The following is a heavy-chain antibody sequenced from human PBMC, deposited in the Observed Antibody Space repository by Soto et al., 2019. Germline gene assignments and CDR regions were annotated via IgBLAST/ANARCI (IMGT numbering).Heavy chain of an antibody. Sequence: QVQLVQSGAEVKKPGSSVKVSCKTSGVTFGTYALSWVRQAPGHGLEWMGGSFPFIDSTDYAQKFKGRLTITADKSTSTVYMELSTLTSEDTAVYYCVRGGYSSSWRFDYWGQGTLATVSS. CDR1: GVTFGTYA. J-gene: IGHJ4*02. CDR3: VRGGYSSSWRFDY. V-gene: IGHV1-69*06. D-gene: IGHD6-13*01. CDR2: SFPFIDST.